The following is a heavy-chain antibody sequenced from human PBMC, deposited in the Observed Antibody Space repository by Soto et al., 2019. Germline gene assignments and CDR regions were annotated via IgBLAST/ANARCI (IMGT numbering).Heavy chain of an antibody. Sequence: DVQLVQSGGGLVQPGGSLRLSCAASGFTFNTYAMHWVRQAPGKGLEYVSAISSNGGRTCYANSVKARFTISRDNSKNTLYLQMGRLRGEDMAVYDWTRAHDSSSGPEYWGQGTLVTVSS. V-gene: IGHV3-64*01. J-gene: IGHJ4*02. CDR1: GFTFNTYA. CDR3: TRAHDSSSGPEY. D-gene: IGHD3-3*01. CDR2: ISSNGGRT.